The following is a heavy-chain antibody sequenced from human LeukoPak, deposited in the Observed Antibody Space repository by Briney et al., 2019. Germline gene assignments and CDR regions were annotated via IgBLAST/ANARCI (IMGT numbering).Heavy chain of an antibody. V-gene: IGHV3-21*01. J-gene: IGHJ4*02. CDR3: AREAMVRGVINNPFDY. CDR1: GFTFSSYS. Sequence: GGSLRLSCAASGFTFSSYSMNWVRQAPGKGLEWVSSISSSSSYIYYADSVKGRFTISRDNAKNSLYLQMNSLRAEDTAVYYCAREAMVRGVINNPFDYWGQGTLVTVSS. D-gene: IGHD3-10*01. CDR2: ISSSSSYI.